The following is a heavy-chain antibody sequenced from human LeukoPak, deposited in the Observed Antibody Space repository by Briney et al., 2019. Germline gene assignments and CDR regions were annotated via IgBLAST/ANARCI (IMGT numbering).Heavy chain of an antibody. CDR2: INHNGGT. V-gene: IGHV4-34*01. CDR3: ARHSKYGSGGFQDNFDY. D-gene: IGHD3-10*01. J-gene: IGHJ4*02. Sequence: SETLSLTCAVYGGSFSDYSWTWIRQAPGEGLEWIGEINHNGGTNHNPSLKSRVTISVDTSKNQFSLKLTSVTAADTAVYYCARHSKYGSGGFQDNFDYWGQGTLLTVSS. CDR1: GGSFSDYS.